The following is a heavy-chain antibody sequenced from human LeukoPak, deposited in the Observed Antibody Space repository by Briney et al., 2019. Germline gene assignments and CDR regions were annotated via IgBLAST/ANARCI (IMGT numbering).Heavy chain of an antibody. D-gene: IGHD3-10*01. J-gene: IGHJ4*02. V-gene: IGHV3-21*01. CDR1: GFTFSSYS. CDR3: ARVHVPGGFDY. Sequence: GGSLRLSCAASGFTFSSYSMNWVRQAPGKGLEWVSSISSSSSYIYYADSVKGRFTISRDNAKNSLYLQMNSLRAGDTAVYYCARVHVPGGFDYWGQGTLVTVSS. CDR2: ISSSSSYI.